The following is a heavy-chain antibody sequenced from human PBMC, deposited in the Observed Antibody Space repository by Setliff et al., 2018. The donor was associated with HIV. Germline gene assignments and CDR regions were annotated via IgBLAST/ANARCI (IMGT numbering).Heavy chain of an antibody. V-gene: IGHV4-4*07. D-gene: IGHD2-15*01. CDR3: AGVFPPIRVAPFGTPPCAVDI. CDR2: VYTSGST. J-gene: IGHJ3*02. Sequence: SETLSLTCSVSGRTMRTYYWSWIRQPAGKRLEWIGRVYTSGSTIYNPSLRSRVTMSVDTSKSQFSLKLNSVAAADTAVYYCAGVFPPIRVAPFGTPPCAVDIWGQGTMVTVSS. CDR1: GRTMRTYY.